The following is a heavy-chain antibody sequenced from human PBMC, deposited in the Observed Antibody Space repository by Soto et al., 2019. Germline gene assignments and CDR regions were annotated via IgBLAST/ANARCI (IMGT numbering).Heavy chain of an antibody. V-gene: IGHV3-33*01. Sequence: QVQLVESGGGVVQPGRSLRLSCAASGFTFSSYGMHWVRQAPGKGLEWVAVIWYDGSNKYYADSVKGRLTISRDNSKNTLTLQMNSLRAEDTAVYYCAIADIVVVPAANDAFDIWGQGTMVTVSS. CDR1: GFTFSSYG. D-gene: IGHD2-2*01. CDR3: AIADIVVVPAANDAFDI. J-gene: IGHJ3*02. CDR2: IWYDGSNK.